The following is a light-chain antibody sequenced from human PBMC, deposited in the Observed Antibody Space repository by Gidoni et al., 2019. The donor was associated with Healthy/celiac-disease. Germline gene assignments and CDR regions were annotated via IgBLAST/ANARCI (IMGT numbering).Light chain of an antibody. Sequence: EIVMTQSPATLSVSPGERATLSCRASQSVNSNLAWYQQKPGQAPRLLIYGASTRATGIPARFSGSGSGTEFTLTISSLQSEDFAVYYCQQYNNWPPLTFXQXTKVEIK. CDR1: QSVNSN. CDR2: GAS. J-gene: IGKJ1*01. V-gene: IGKV3-15*01. CDR3: QQYNNWPPLT.